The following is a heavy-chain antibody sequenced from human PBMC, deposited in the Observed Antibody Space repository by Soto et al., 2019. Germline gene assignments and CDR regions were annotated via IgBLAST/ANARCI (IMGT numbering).Heavy chain of an antibody. J-gene: IGHJ4*02. CDR1: GFDFSTYG. D-gene: IGHD1-26*01. Sequence: PGGFLRLSCAASGFDFSTYGMHWVRQAPGKGPEWVAVIWYDGSNKYYADSVRGRFIISRDNSKSTLFLQLNSLRAEDTAVYYCARAVGPFDYWGQGSLVTV. V-gene: IGHV3-33*01. CDR2: IWYDGSNK. CDR3: ARAVGPFDY.